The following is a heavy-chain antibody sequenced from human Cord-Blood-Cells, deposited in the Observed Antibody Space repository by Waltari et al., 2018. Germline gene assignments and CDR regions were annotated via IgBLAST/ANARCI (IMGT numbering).Heavy chain of an antibody. CDR1: GFTVSSNY. CDR3: ARGSWYVDY. CDR2: IYSGGST. J-gene: IGHJ4*02. V-gene: IGHV3-53*01. Sequence: EVQLVESGGGLIQPGGYLRPCCAASGFTVSSNYMSWVRQAPGKGLEWVSVIYSGGSTYYADSVKGRFTISRDNSKNTLYLQMNSLRAEDTAVYYCARGSWYVDYWGQGTMVTVSS.